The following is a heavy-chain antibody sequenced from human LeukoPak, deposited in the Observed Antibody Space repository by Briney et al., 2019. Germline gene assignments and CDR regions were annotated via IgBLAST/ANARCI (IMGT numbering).Heavy chain of an antibody. D-gene: IGHD2-2*01. V-gene: IGHV1-46*01. CDR1: GYTFTSNY. J-gene: IGHJ4*02. CDR3: ARAGYCSSTSCYLDY. CDR2: ISPSGGST. Sequence: GASVKVSCKAFGYTFTSNYMHWVRQAPGQGPEWMGVISPSGGSTTYAQKFQGRVTLTRDMSTSTVYMELSSLRSEDTAVYYCARAGYCSSTSCYLDYWGQGTLVTVSS.